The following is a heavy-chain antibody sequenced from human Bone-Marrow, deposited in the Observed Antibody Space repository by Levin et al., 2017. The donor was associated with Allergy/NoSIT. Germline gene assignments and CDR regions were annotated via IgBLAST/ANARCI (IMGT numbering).Heavy chain of an antibody. D-gene: IGHD3-10*01. CDR3: ARGANYYGSGSYYCDY. CDR1: GGSFSGYY. V-gene: IGHV4-34*01. CDR2: INHSGST. Sequence: SETLSLTCAVYGGSFSGYYWSWIRQLPGKGLEWFGEINHSGSTNYNPSLKSRVTISVDTSKNQFALKLSSVTAAETAGYYCARGANYYGSGSYYCDYWGQGTLVTVSS. J-gene: IGHJ4*02.